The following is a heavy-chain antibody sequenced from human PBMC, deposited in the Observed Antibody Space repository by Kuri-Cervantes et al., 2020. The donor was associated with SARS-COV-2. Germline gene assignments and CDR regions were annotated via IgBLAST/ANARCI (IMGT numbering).Heavy chain of an antibody. CDR1: GYTLTELS. Sequence: ASVKVSCKVSGYTLTELSMHWVRQAPGKGLEWMGGFDPEDGETIYALKFQGRVTMTEDTSTDTAYMELSSLRSEDTAVYYCATYPANWGKGGAFDIWGQGTMVTVSS. D-gene: IGHD7-27*01. J-gene: IGHJ3*02. CDR3: ATYPANWGKGGAFDI. CDR2: FDPEDGET. V-gene: IGHV1-24*01.